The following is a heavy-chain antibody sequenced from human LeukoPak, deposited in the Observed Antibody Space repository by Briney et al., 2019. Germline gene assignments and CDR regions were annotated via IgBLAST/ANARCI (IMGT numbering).Heavy chain of an antibody. J-gene: IGHJ4*02. D-gene: IGHD3-10*01. CDR1: GGSFSGYN. V-gene: IGHV4-34*01. Sequence: PSETLSLTCAVYGGSFSGYNWSWIRQPPGKGLEWIGEINHSGSTNYNPSLKSRVTISVDTSKNQFSLKLSSVTAADTAVYYCARAYGSGSVFDYWGQGTLVTVSS. CDR2: INHSGST. CDR3: ARAYGSGSVFDY.